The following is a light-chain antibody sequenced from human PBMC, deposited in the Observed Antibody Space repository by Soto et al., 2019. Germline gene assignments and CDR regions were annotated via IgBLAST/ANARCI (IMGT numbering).Light chain of an antibody. CDR3: STWDDSLNGWV. Sequence: QSVLTQPPSVSGTPGLRVNISCSGGISNIGKDTVNWYQQLPGTAPKLLMFNDDKRPSAVPDRCSGSRSGTSASLAISGLQSDDEAVYFCSTWDDSLNGWVFGGGTKLTVL. V-gene: IGLV1-44*01. CDR1: ISNIGKDT. J-gene: IGLJ3*02. CDR2: NDD.